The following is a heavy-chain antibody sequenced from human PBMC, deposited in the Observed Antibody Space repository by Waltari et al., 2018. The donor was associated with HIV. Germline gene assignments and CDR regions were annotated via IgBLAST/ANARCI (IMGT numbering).Heavy chain of an antibody. CDR3: ARVSPVDTAIFPHYYYGMDV. J-gene: IGHJ6*02. D-gene: IGHD5-18*01. CDR2: IYYSGST. V-gene: IGHV4-59*01. Sequence: QVQLQESGPGLVKPSETLSLTCTVSGGSISSYYWSWIRQPPGKGLEWIGYIYYSGSTNYNPSLKSRVTISVDTSKNQFSLKLSSVTAADTAVYYCARVSPVDTAIFPHYYYGMDVWGQGTTVTVSS. CDR1: GGSISSYY.